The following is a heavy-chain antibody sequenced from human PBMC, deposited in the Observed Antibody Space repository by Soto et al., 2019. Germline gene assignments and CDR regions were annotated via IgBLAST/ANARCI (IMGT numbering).Heavy chain of an antibody. CDR2: IRRKANSYTT. CDR1: GLIFSDYH. CDR3: AXXGGWSGGSSGMDV. Sequence: EVQLVESGGGLVQPGGSLRLSCAASGLIFSDYHMDWVRRAPGKGLEWVGRIRRKANSYTTEYAASVKGRFTISRDDSXXXXXXXXXXXXXXXXXXXXXAXXGGWSGGSSGMDVWGQGTTVTVSS. D-gene: IGHD6-19*01. V-gene: IGHV3-72*01. J-gene: IGHJ6*02.